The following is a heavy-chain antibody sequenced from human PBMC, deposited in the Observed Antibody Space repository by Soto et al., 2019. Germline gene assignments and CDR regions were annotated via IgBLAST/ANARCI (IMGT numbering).Heavy chain of an antibody. CDR1: GFTFSSYW. D-gene: IGHD6-13*01. V-gene: IGHV3-7*01. J-gene: IGHJ6*02. CDR2: IKQVGSEK. Sequence: GSLRLSCAASGFTFSSYWMSWVRQAPGKGLEWVANIKQVGSEKYYVDSVKGRFTISRDNAKNSLYLQMNSLRAEDTAVYYCARDGSSWSYYYYGMDVWGQGTTVTVSS. CDR3: ARDGSSWSYYYYGMDV.